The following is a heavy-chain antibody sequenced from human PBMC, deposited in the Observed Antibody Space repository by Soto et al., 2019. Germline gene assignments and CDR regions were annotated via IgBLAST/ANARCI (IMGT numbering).Heavy chain of an antibody. V-gene: IGHV1-69*13. CDR2: IIPIFGTA. CDR3: ARAVKKVAAYYYGMDV. CDR1: GGPFSSYA. D-gene: IGHD2-15*01. Sequence: SSVKVSCKASGGPFSSYAISWVRQAPGQGLEWMGGIIPIFGTANYAQKFPGRVTITADESTSTAYMELSSLRSEDTAVYYCARAVKKVAAYYYGMDVWGQGNTVTGSS. J-gene: IGHJ6*02.